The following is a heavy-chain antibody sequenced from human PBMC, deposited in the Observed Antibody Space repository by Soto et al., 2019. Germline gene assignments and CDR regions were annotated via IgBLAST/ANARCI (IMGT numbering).Heavy chain of an antibody. Sequence: PPHTLSLTCAVSGGSISSSNWWSWVRHPPGKGLEWIGEIYHSGSTNYNPSLKSRVTISVDKSKNQFSLKLSSVTAADTAVYYCARGADDYYYGMDVWGQGTTVTVSS. CDR1: GGSISSSNW. V-gene: IGHV4-4*03. CDR3: ARGADDYYYGMDV. J-gene: IGHJ6*02. D-gene: IGHD3-16*01. CDR2: IYHSGST.